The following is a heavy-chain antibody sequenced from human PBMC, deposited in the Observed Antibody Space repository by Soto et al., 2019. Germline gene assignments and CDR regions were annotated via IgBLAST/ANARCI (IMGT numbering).Heavy chain of an antibody. CDR3: ARVDREDTAVVIGVRPGEYGVDV. CDR2: ISYNGGNR. Sequence: QVQLVESGGGVVQPGRSLRLSCAASGFTFSNYAMHWVRQAPGKGLECVEVISYNGGNRFYRDYVKGRFTISRHNSTNTVHLHIDSLRYGDAAVYYCARVDREDTAVVIGVRPGEYGVDVWGQGTRVTGSS. J-gene: IGHJ6*02. V-gene: IGHV3-30*04. D-gene: IGHD2-15*01. CDR1: GFTFSNYA.